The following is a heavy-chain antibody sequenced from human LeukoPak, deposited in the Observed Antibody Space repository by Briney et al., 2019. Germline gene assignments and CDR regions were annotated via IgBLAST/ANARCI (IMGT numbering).Heavy chain of an antibody. D-gene: IGHD6-13*01. CDR1: GYSISSGYY. CDR3: TREGGIAAADLHYYYYYYMDV. Sequence: SETLSLTCTVSGYSISSGYYWSWIRQPPGKGLEWIGEINHSGSTNYNPSLKSRVTISVDTSKNQFSLKLSSVTAADTAVYYCTREGGIAAADLHYYYYYYMDVWGKGTTVTVSS. CDR2: INHSGST. V-gene: IGHV4-38-2*02. J-gene: IGHJ6*03.